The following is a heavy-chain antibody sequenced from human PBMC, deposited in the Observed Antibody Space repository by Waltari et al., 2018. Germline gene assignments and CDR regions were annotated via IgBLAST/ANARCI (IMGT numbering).Heavy chain of an antibody. CDR2: ISSSGSYI. CDR3: ARNLLRLGDY. J-gene: IGHJ4*02. CDR1: GFTFSSYS. V-gene: IGHV3-21*01. D-gene: IGHD5-12*01. Sequence: EVQLVESGGGLVKPGGSLRLSCAASGFTFSSYSMYWVRQAPGKGREWVSSISSSGSYIYYADSVKGRFTISRDNAKNSLYLQMNSLRAEDTAVYYCARNLLRLGDYWGQGTLVTVSS.